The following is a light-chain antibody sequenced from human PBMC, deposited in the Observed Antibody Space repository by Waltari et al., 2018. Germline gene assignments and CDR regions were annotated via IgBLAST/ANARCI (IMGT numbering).Light chain of an antibody. CDR1: GSAVGGYLY. CDR2: DVD. V-gene: IGLV2-11*01. CDR3: CSYAGRYTFV. Sequence: QSDLPQPRSVSGSPGPSLTIHCPGSGSAVGGYLYVSWYHHHPGRAPKVVIYDVDKRPSGVPDRFSGSQSGKTASLTISGLQAEDEGDYYCCSYAGRYTFVFGSGTRVTVL. J-gene: IGLJ1*01.